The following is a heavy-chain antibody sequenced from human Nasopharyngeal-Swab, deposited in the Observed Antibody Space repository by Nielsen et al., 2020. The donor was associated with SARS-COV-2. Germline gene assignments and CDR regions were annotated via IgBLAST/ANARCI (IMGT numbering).Heavy chain of an antibody. CDR3: VRDASGDYLGLPFDS. J-gene: IGHJ4*02. CDR1: GASISNRTYY. CDR2: VFYTGT. Sequence: SETLSLTCSVSGASISNRTYYWGWIRQSPEKGLQWIGTVFYTGTYYNPSPQSRVTTSVDTSKNQFSLKLTSVTAADTAVYYCVRDASGDYLGLPFDSWGPGTLVTVSS. V-gene: IGHV4-39*07. D-gene: IGHD4-17*01.